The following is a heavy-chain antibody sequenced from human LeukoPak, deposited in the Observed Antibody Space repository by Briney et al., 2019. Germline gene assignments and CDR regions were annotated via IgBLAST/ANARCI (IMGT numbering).Heavy chain of an antibody. CDR1: GGSISSGGYY. CDR2: IYHSGST. V-gene: IGHV4-30-2*01. D-gene: IGHD6-6*01. CDR3: ARDRRIAATNWFDP. J-gene: IGHJ5*02. Sequence: SQTLSLTCTVSGGSISSGGYYWSWIRQPPGKGLEWIGYIYHSGSTYYNPSLKSRVTISVDRSKNQFSLKLSSVTAADTAVYYCARDRRIAATNWFDPWGQGTLVTVSS.